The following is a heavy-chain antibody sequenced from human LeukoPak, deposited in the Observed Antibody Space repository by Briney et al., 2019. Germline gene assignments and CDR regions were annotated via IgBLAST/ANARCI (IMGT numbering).Heavy chain of an antibody. J-gene: IGHJ6*02. V-gene: IGHV3-48*02. CDR3: ARYFGDPQGMDV. CDR2: ISGSSDAI. Sequence: GGSLRPSCAASGFTFSTYSMSWVRQAPGKGPEWVSYISGSSDAIYYADSVKGRFTISRDNAKNSLYLQMNSLRDEDTAVYYCARYFGDPQGMDVWGQGTTVTVSS. D-gene: IGHD3-10*01. CDR1: GFTFSTYS.